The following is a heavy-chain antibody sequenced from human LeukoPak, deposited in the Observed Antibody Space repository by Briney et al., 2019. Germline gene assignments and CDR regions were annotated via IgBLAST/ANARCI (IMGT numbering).Heavy chain of an antibody. V-gene: IGHV4-31*03. D-gene: IGHD5-18*01. CDR2: IYYSGST. CDR1: GGSISSGGYY. J-gene: IGHJ4*02. CDR3: ASGAPYSYGSRLRIIFDY. Sequence: SETLSLTCTVSGGSISSGGYYWSWIRQHPGKGLEGIGYIYYSGSTYYNPSLKSRVTISVDTSQNQFSLKLSSVTAADTAVYYCASGAPYSYGSRLRIIFDYWGQGPLVTVSS.